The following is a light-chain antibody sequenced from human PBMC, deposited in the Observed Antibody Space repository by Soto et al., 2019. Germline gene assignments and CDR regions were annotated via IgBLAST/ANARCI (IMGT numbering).Light chain of an antibody. CDR2: KVS. CDR1: QSLVGSDGITY. Sequence: DAVLTPSPLSLPVTLGQPASISCRSSQSLVGSDGITYLNWFQQRLGQSPRRLIYKVSNRDFGVPDRFSDNRSVTDFKLKISRVEAEDVGIYYCMQGSRWPPWTFGQVTKVEIK. V-gene: IGKV2-30*01. CDR3: MQGSRWPPWT. J-gene: IGKJ1*01.